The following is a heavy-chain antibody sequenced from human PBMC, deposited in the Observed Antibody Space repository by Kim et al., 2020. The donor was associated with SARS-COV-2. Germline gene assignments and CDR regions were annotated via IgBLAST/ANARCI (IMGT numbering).Heavy chain of an antibody. V-gene: IGHV3-15*01. CDR1: GFTFSNAW. CDR2: IKSKTDGGTT. D-gene: IGHD1-26*01. Sequence: GGSLRLSCAASGFTFSNAWMSWVRQAPGKGLEWVGRIKSKTDGGTTDYAAPVKGRFTISRDDSKNTLYLQMNSLKTEDTAVYYCTTGIVGAIGFDYWGQGTLVTVSS. CDR3: TTGIVGAIGFDY. J-gene: IGHJ4*02.